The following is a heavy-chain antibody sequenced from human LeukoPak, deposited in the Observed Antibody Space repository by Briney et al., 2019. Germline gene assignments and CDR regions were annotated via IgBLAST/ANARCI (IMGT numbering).Heavy chain of an antibody. CDR1: GFTFSSYS. CDR3: ARSGVVTIFGVVTEDYYYYMDV. CDR2: ISSSSSYI. D-gene: IGHD3-3*01. V-gene: IGHV3-21*01. Sequence: KAGGSLRLSCAASGFTFSSYSMNWVRQAPGKGLEWVSSISSSSSYIYYADSVKGRFTISRDNAKNSLYLQMNSLRAEDTAVYYCARSGVVTIFGVVTEDYYYYMDVWGKGTTVTVS. J-gene: IGHJ6*03.